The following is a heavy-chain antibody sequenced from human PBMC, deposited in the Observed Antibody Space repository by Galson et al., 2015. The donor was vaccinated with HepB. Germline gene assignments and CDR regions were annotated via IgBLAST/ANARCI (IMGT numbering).Heavy chain of an antibody. CDR1: GFSLSNARMG. CDR3: ARSYCSSTSCYTGWNWFDP. CDR2: IFSNDEK. V-gene: IGHV2-26*01. Sequence: ALVKPTQTLTLTCTVSGFSLSNARMGVSWIRQPPGKALEWLAHIFSNDEKSYSTSLKSRLTISKDTSKSQVVLTMTNMDPVDTATYYCARSYCSSTSCYTGWNWFDPWGQGTLVTVSS. D-gene: IGHD2-2*02. J-gene: IGHJ5*02.